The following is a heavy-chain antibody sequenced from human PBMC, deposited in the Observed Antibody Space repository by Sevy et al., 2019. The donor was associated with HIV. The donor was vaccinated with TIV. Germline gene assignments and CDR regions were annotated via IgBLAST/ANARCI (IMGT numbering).Heavy chain of an antibody. Sequence: GGSLRLSCAASGFTFSSYAMSWVRQAPGKGLEWVSAITSSGGNTYYADSVRGRFTISRDNSKNTLNLQMNSLRVEDTDVYYCAKELQQWLKGWFDPWGQGTLVTVSS. J-gene: IGHJ5*02. D-gene: IGHD6-19*01. CDR2: ITSSGGNT. V-gene: IGHV3-23*01. CDR3: AKELQQWLKGWFDP. CDR1: GFTFSSYA.